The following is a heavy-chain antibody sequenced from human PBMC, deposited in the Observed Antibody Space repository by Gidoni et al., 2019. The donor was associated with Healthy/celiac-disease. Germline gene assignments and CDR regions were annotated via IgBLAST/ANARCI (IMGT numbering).Heavy chain of an antibody. V-gene: IGHV3-30-3*01. J-gene: IGHJ4*02. Sequence: QVQLVESGGGVVQPGRSLRLSCAASGFTFSSYAMHWVRQGPGKGLGWVAVISYDGSNKYYADSVKDRFTISRDNSKNTLYLQMNSLRAEDTAVYYGARFHSSSNRRDYWGQGTLVTVSS. D-gene: IGHD6-13*01. CDR1: GFTFSSYA. CDR3: ARFHSSSNRRDY. CDR2: ISYDGSNK.